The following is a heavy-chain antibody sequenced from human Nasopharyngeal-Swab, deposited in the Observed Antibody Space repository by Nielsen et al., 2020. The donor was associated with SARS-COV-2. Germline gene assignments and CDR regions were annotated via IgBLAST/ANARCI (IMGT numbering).Heavy chain of an antibody. V-gene: IGHV1-46*01. J-gene: IGHJ2*01. D-gene: IGHD4-11*01. CDR1: GYTFTSYY. CDR2: INPSVSSA. Sequence: ASVKVSCKASGYTFTSYYIHWVRQAPGQGLEWMGIINPSVSSATYAQRFEGRVTMTRDTSTSTVYMELSSLRSEDTAVYYCARVYSDSRWYFDLWGRGTLVTVSS. CDR3: ARVYSDSRWYFDL.